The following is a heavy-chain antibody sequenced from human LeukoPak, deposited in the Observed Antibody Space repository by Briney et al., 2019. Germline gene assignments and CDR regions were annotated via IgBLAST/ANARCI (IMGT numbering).Heavy chain of an antibody. V-gene: IGHV3-7*01. Sequence: GGSLRLSCAASGFTFNKSWMSWVRQAPGKGPEWLANIKEDGTQKYYVDSVRGRFTISRDNAENSLYLQMNSLRGEDTAVYYCAKTGERDYWGRGTLVTVSS. CDR3: AKTGERDY. CDR1: GFTFNKSW. D-gene: IGHD7-27*01. J-gene: IGHJ4*02. CDR2: IKEDGTQK.